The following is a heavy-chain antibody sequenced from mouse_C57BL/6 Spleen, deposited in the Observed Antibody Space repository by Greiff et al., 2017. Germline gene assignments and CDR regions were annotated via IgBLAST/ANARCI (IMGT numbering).Heavy chain of an antibody. J-gene: IGHJ2*01. V-gene: IGHV3-6*01. CDR1: GYSITSGYY. CDR3: ASGDYYGSLDY. D-gene: IGHD1-1*01. CDR2: ISYDGSN. Sequence: EVQVVESGPGLVKPSQSLSLTCSVTGYSITSGYYWNWIRQFPGNKLEWMGYISYDGSNNYNPSLKNRISITRDTSKNQFFLKLNSVTTEDTATYYCASGDYYGSLDYWSQGTTLTVSS.